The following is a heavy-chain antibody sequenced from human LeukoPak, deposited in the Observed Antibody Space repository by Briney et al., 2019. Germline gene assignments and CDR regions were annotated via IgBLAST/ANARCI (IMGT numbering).Heavy chain of an antibody. J-gene: IGHJ4*02. CDR2: ISYVGSNK. CDR3: AKGLTRGYSYVGFDY. D-gene: IGHD5-18*01. CDR1: GFTFSSYG. V-gene: IGHV3-30*18. Sequence: PGGSLRLSCAASGFTFSSYGMHWVRQAPGKGLEWVAVISYVGSNKYYADSVKGRFTISRDNSKNTLYLQMNSLRAEDTAVYYCAKGLTRGYSYVGFDYWGQGTLVTVSS.